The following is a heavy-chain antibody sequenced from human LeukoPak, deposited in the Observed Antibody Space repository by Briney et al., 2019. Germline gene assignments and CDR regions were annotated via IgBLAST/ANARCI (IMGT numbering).Heavy chain of an antibody. Sequence: TSETLSLTCTVSGGSISSYYWSWIRQPLGKGLEWIGYIYYSGSTNYNPSLKSRVTISVDTSKNQFSLKLSSVTAADTAVYYCARRGGAAAGVFDYWGQGTLVTVSS. J-gene: IGHJ4*02. D-gene: IGHD6-13*01. V-gene: IGHV4-59*08. CDR2: IYYSGST. CDR3: ARRGGAAAGVFDY. CDR1: GGSISSYY.